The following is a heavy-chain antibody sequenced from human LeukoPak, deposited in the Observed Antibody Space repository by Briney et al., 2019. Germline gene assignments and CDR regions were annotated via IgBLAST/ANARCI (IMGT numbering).Heavy chain of an antibody. J-gene: IGHJ4*02. CDR1: GFTFSNYA. CDR3: ARDLAYSRLDY. Sequence: GGSLRLSCAASGFTFSNYAMTWVRQAPGKGLEWVASINPDGNKKYSADSVKGRFTISRDNAENSLYLQMNSLRVEDTAFYYCARDLAYSRLDYWGQGMLVTVSS. CDR2: INPDGNKK. D-gene: IGHD5-18*01. V-gene: IGHV3-7*01.